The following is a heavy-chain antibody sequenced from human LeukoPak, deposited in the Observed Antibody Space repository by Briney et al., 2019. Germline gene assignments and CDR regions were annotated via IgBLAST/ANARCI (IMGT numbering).Heavy chain of an antibody. V-gene: IGHV3-53*01. D-gene: IGHD1-26*01. CDR3: ARDCSGSHVQLCGMDV. CDR1: GFTVSSNY. CDR2: IYSGGDT. J-gene: IGHJ6*02. Sequence: GGSLRLSCAASGFTVSSNYMSWVRQAPGKGLEWVSIIYSGGDTYYADSVKGRFTISRDNSKNTLYLQMKSLRAEDTAVYYCARDCSGSHVQLCGMDVWGQGTTVTVSS.